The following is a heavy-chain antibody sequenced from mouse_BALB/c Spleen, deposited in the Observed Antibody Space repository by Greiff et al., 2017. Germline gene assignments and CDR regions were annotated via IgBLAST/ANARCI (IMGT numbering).Heavy chain of an antibody. V-gene: IGHV5-9-1*01. CDR2: ISSGGSYT. D-gene: IGHD2-1*01. CDR1: GFTFSSYA. Sequence: EVMLVESGGGLVKPGGSLKLSCAASGFTFSSYAMSWVRQTPEKRLEWVATISSGGSYTYYPDSVKGRFTISRDNAKNTLYLQMSSLRSEDTAMYYCARRGGNYPYYFDYWGQGTTLTVSS. J-gene: IGHJ2*01. CDR3: ARRGGNYPYYFDY.